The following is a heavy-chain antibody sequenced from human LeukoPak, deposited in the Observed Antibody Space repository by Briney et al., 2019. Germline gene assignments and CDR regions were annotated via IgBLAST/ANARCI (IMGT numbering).Heavy chain of an antibody. CDR1: GGSISSSSYY. V-gene: IGHV4-39*01. CDR3: ARQEDYDILTGYYNPFYFDY. Sequence: SETLSLTCTVSGGSISSSSYYWGWIRQPPGKGLEWIGSIYYSGSTYYNPSLKSRVTISVDTSKNQFSLKLSSVTAADTAVYYCARQEDYDILTGYYNPFYFDYWGQGTLVTVSS. J-gene: IGHJ4*02. CDR2: IYYSGST. D-gene: IGHD3-9*01.